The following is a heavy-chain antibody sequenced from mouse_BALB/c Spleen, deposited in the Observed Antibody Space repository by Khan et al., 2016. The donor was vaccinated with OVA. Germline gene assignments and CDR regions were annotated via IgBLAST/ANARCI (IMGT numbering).Heavy chain of an antibody. Sequence: VQLKESGPGLVKPSQSLSLTCTVTGYSITSGYAWNWIRQFPGNKLEWMGYISYSGGTSYNPSLKSRISFTRDKSKNQFFLQLNSVTTEDTATYYCARGNYYGYYFDYWGQGTTLTVSS. V-gene: IGHV3-2*02. CDR3: ARGNYYGYYFDY. CDR2: ISYSGGT. CDR1: GYSITSGYA. D-gene: IGHD1-1*01. J-gene: IGHJ2*01.